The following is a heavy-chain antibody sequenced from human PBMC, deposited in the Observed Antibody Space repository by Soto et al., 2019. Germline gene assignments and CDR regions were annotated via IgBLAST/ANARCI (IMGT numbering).Heavy chain of an antibody. Sequence: SETLSLTCTVSGGSISSSSYYWGWIRQPPGKGLEWIGSIYYSGSTYYNPSLKSRVTISVDTSKNQFSLKLSSVTAADTAVYYCARHAQTRSPWFDPWGQGTLVTVSS. CDR1: GGSISSSSYY. V-gene: IGHV4-39*01. J-gene: IGHJ5*02. CDR3: ARHAQTRSPWFDP. CDR2: IYYSGST.